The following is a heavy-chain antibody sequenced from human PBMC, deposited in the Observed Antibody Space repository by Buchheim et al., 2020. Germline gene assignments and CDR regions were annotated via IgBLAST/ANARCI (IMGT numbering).Heavy chain of an antibody. V-gene: IGHV3-30*14. CDR2: ISYDGSNK. Sequence: QVQLVESGGGVVQPGRSLRLSCAASGFTFSSYAMHWVRQAPGKGLERVAVISYDGSNKYYADFVKGRSTISRDNSKNTPYLQMNSLRAEDTAVYYCARDTSSSWYYYYYYYGMDVWGQGTT. CDR1: GFTFSSYA. J-gene: IGHJ6*02. CDR3: ARDTSSSWYYYYYYYGMDV. D-gene: IGHD6-13*01.